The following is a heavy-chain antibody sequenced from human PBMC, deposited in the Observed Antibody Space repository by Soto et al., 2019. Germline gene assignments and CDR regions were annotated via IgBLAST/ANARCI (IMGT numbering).Heavy chain of an antibody. CDR1: GFTFSSYG. D-gene: IGHD6-19*01. Sequence: GGSLRLSCAASGFTFSSYGMHWVRQAPGKGLEWVAVIWYDGSNKYYADSVKGRFTISRDNSKNTLYLQMNSLRAEDTAVYYCARARSSGLRDAFDIWGQGTMVTVSS. V-gene: IGHV3-33*01. CDR3: ARARSSGLRDAFDI. J-gene: IGHJ3*02. CDR2: IWYDGSNK.